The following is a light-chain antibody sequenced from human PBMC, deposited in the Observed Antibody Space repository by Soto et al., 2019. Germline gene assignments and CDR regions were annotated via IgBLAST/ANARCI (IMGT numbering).Light chain of an antibody. V-gene: IGLV2-14*01. CDR3: SSYRSSTGGVV. J-gene: IGLJ2*01. CDR1: SSDVGGYNY. Sequence: QSALTQPASVSGSPGQSITISCTGTSSDVGGYNYVSWYQQHPGKAPKLMIYDVSNRPSGVSNRFSGSKSGNTASLTISGLHAEDEADYYCSSYRSSTGGVVFGGGTKLTVL. CDR2: DVS.